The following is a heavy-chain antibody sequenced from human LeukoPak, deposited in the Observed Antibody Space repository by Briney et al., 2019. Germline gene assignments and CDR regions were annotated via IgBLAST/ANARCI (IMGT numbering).Heavy chain of an antibody. J-gene: IGHJ2*01. V-gene: IGHV4-59*12. D-gene: IGHD3-3*01. Sequence: SETLPLTCTVSGGSISSYYWSWIRQPPGKGLEWIGYIYYSGSTNYNPSLKSRVTISVDTSKNQFSLKLSSVTAADTAVYYCARGVDYDFWSGYLHWYFDLWGRGTLVTVSS. CDR2: IYYSGST. CDR3: ARGVDYDFWSGYLHWYFDL. CDR1: GGSISSYY.